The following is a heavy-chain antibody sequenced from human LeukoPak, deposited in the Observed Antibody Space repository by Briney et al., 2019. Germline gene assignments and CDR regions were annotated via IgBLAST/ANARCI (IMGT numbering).Heavy chain of an antibody. CDR1: GYTFSNYG. J-gene: IGHJ4*02. CDR3: ARVRVIVVTDYCGGDCSSDF. Sequence: ASVKVSCKASGYTFSNYGISWVRQAPGQGLEWMGWISPYNGNTNYAQKVQGRVTFTTDTSTSTAYMELRSLRSDDTAVYYCARVRVIVVTDYCGGDCSSDFWGQGTQVTVSS. CDR2: ISPYNGNT. V-gene: IGHV1-18*01. D-gene: IGHD2-21*02.